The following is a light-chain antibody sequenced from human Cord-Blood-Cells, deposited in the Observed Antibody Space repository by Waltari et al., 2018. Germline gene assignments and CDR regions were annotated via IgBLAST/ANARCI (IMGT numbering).Light chain of an antibody. CDR2: DVS. CDR3: SSYTSSSTEV. CDR1: SSDVGGYNY. J-gene: IGLJ2*01. V-gene: IGLV2-14*01. Sequence: QSALTQPASVSGSPGQSITISCTGTSSDVGGYNYVSWYQQHPGKAPKLMICDVSNRPSGVSNRFSGSKAGNTASLTISGLQAEDEADYYCSSYTSSSTEVFGGGTKLTAL.